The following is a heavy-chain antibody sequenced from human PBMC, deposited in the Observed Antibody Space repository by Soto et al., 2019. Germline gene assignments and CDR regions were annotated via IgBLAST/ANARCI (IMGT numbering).Heavy chain of an antibody. V-gene: IGHV4-34*01. CDR3: ARLKTNYGMDV. D-gene: IGHD4-17*01. CDR1: GGSFSGYY. J-gene: IGHJ6*02. CDR2: INHSGST. Sequence: QVQLQQWGAGLLKPSETLSLTCAVYGGSFSGYYWNWIRQPPGKGLEWIGEINHSGSTNYNPSLKSXXPXSXXPSQTQFSRKLSSVTAADTAVYYCARLKTNYGMDVWGQGTTVTVSS.